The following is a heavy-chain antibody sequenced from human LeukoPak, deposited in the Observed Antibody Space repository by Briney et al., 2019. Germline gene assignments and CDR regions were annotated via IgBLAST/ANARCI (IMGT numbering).Heavy chain of an antibody. J-gene: IGHJ6*03. V-gene: IGHV1-8*03. D-gene: IGHD7-27*01. Sequence: ASVKVSCKASGYTFTSYDINWVRQATGQGLEWMGWMNPNSGNTGYAQKFQGRVTITRNTSISTAYMELSSLRSEDTAVYYCARGFLGILDYYYYYMDVWGKGTTVTVSS. CDR1: GYTFTSYD. CDR2: MNPNSGNT. CDR3: ARGFLGILDYYYYYMDV.